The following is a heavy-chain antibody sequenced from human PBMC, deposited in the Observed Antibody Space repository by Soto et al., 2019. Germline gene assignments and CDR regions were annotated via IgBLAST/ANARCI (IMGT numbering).Heavy chain of an antibody. CDR2: IYYSGST. J-gene: IGHJ4*02. CDR1: GGSISNGGYY. CDR3: ARAPLSPDY. Sequence: QVQLQESGPGLVKPSQTLSLTCTVSGGSISNGGYYWGWIRQHPGKGLEWIGYIYYSGSTYYNPSLKSRITTSVDTSKNQFSLKLTSVTAADTAVYYCARAPLSPDYWGQGTLVTVSS. V-gene: IGHV4-31*03.